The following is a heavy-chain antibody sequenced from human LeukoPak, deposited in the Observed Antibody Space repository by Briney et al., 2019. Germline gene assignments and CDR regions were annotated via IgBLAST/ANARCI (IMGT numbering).Heavy chain of an antibody. CDR2: SNPNSGGT. J-gene: IGHJ5*02. CDR3: ARGGSITMIVEYPPFDP. V-gene: IGHV1-2*02. CDR1: GYTFTGYY. Sequence: GASVKVSCKASGYTFTGYYMHWVRQAPGQGLEWMGWSNPNSGGTNYAQKFQGRVTMTRDTSISTAYMELSRLRSDDTAVYYCARGGSITMIVEYPPFDPWGQGTLVTVSS. D-gene: IGHD3-22*01.